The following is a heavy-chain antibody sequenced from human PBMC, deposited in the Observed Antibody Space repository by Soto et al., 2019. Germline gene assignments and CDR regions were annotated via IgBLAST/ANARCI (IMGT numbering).Heavy chain of an antibody. CDR3: IRGGSPYYYDY. Sequence: EVQLVESGGGLVQPGGSLKLSCAASGFIFSGSAVHWVRQASGKGLEWVGRILSKAGNYATAYPASMKGRFTISRDDSENTAFLQMTSLKTEDTAVYYCIRGGSPYYYDYWGQGTLVAVSS. J-gene: IGHJ4*02. CDR2: ILSKAGNYAT. CDR1: GFIFSGSA. V-gene: IGHV3-73*01.